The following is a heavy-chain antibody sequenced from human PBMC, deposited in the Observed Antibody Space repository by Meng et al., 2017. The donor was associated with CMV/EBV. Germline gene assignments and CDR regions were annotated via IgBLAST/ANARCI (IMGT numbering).Heavy chain of an antibody. Sequence: GESLKISCAASGFTFSSYWMYWVRQAPGKGLVWVSRINSDGSIRTYADSVKGRFTISRDTAKNTLYLQMNSLRVEDTAVYYCARPNLFGVVDYWGQGTLVTVSS. CDR3: ARPNLFGVVDY. CDR2: INSDGSIR. J-gene: IGHJ4*02. CDR1: GFTFSSYW. V-gene: IGHV3-74*03. D-gene: IGHD3-3*01.